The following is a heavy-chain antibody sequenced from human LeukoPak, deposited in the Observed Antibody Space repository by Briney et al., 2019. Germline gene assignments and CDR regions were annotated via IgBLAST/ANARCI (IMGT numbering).Heavy chain of an antibody. Sequence: SVKISCKASGGTFNSYAISWVRQAPGQGLEWMGGIIPIFGTANYAQKFQGRVTITADESTSTAYMELSSLRSEDTAVYYCARGPSTSDLALDYDYWGQGTLVTVSS. V-gene: IGHV1-69*13. CDR3: ARGPSTSDLALDYDY. CDR1: GGTFNSYA. CDR2: IIPIFGTA. D-gene: IGHD3-16*01. J-gene: IGHJ4*02.